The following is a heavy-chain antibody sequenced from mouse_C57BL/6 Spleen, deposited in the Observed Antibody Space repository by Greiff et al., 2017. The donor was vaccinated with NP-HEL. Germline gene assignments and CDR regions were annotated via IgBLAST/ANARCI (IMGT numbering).Heavy chain of an antibody. CDR2: ISDGGSYT. Sequence: EVQLVESGGGLVKPGGSLKLSCAASGFTFSSYAMSWVRQTPEKRLEWVATISDGGSYTYYPDNVKGRFTISRDNAKNNLYLQMSHLKSEDTAMYYCARDGAPITTVVVPAYWGQGTLVTVSA. CDR3: ARDGAPITTVVVPAY. D-gene: IGHD1-1*01. CDR1: GFTFSSYA. V-gene: IGHV5-4*01. J-gene: IGHJ3*01.